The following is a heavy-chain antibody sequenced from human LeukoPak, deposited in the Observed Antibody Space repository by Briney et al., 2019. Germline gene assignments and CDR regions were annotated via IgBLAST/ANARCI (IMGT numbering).Heavy chain of an antibody. CDR1: GFTFSSYA. D-gene: IGHD5-12*01. J-gene: IGHJ4*02. CDR2: ISGSGGST. Sequence: GGSLRLSCAASGFTFSSYAMSWVRPAPGKGLEWVSAISGSGGSTYYADSVKGRLTISRDNSKNTLYLQMNSLRAEDTAVYYCAKDRGGSGYDSYYFDYWGQGTLVTVSS. V-gene: IGHV3-23*01. CDR3: AKDRGGSGYDSYYFDY.